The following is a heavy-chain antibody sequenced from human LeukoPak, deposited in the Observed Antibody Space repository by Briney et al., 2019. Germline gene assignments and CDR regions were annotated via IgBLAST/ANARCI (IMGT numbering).Heavy chain of an antibody. Sequence: SETLSLTCSVSGGSISSSTYFWGWIRQPPGKGLEWIASIHYSGSTYSNPSLKSRVTISVDTSKNQFSLRLSSVSAADTAVYFCARQSYDSGSYYAPMDVWGKGTTVTISS. CDR2: IHYSGST. D-gene: IGHD3-10*01. V-gene: IGHV4-39*01. CDR3: ARQSYDSGSYYAPMDV. CDR1: GGSISSSTYF. J-gene: IGHJ6*03.